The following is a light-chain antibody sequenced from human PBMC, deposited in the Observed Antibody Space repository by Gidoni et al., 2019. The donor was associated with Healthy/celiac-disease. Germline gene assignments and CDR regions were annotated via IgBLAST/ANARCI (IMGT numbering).Light chain of an antibody. Sequence: IVLTQSPGTLSLSPGERATLSCRASQIVSSSYLAWYQQKPGQAPRLLIYGAASRATGIPDRFSGSGSGTDFTLTISRLEPEDFAVYYWQQYGSSPWTFGQGTKVEIK. CDR2: GAA. CDR3: QQYGSSPWT. J-gene: IGKJ1*01. V-gene: IGKV3-20*01. CDR1: QIVSSSY.